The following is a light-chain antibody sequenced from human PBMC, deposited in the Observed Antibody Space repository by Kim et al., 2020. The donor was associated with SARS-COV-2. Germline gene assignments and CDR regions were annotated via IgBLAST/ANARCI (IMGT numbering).Light chain of an antibody. CDR1: QSISSW. V-gene: IGKV1-5*01. J-gene: IGKJ2*01. CDR2: DAS. CDR3: QQYNGYSYT. Sequence: DIQMTQSPSTLSASVGDRVTITCRASQSISSWLAWYQQKPGKAPKLLIYDASRLESGVPLRFSGSGSGTEFTLAISSLQPDDFATYYCQQYNGYSYTFGQGTKLEI.